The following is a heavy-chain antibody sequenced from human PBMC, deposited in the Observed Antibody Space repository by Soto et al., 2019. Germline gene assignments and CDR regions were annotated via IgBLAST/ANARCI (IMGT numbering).Heavy chain of an antibody. CDR3: ARAGYDRDGGGYYYFDY. V-gene: IGHV4-31*03. Sequence: QVQLQESGPGLVKPSQTLSLTCTVSGGSIGSGSYYWSWIRQHPGKGLEWIGYINYSGSTFYIPSLKSRVTTSQNTSTNQFSLKLSSVTAADTAVYYCARAGYDRDGGGYYYFDYWGQGTLVTVSS. J-gene: IGHJ4*02. CDR1: GGSIGSGSYY. D-gene: IGHD3-22*01. CDR2: INYSGST.